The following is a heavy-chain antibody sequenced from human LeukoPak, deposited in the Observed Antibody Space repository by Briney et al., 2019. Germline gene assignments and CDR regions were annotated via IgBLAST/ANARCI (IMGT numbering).Heavy chain of an antibody. CDR1: GFTFSSYA. Sequence: GGSLRLSCAASGFTFSSYAMHWVRQAPGKGLEWVALISHDGSNKYYADSVKGRFTISRDNSKNTLYLQMNSLRAEDTAVYYCATGGWRQIGAGYFDYWGQGTLVTVSS. CDR3: ATGGWRQIGAGYFDY. J-gene: IGHJ4*02. V-gene: IGHV3-30*04. D-gene: IGHD5-24*01. CDR2: ISHDGSNK.